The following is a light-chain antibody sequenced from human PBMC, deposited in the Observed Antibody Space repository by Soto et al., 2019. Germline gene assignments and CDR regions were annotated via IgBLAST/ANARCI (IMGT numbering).Light chain of an antibody. Sequence: VLTQPASVSGSPGQSITISCTGTSSDVGSYNLVSWYQQHPGKAPKLMIYEVSKRPSGVSNRFSGSKSGNTASLTISGLQVEDEADYYCCSYAGSSTFYVFGTGTKVTVL. CDR3: CSYAGSSTFYV. J-gene: IGLJ1*01. CDR1: SSDVGSYNL. V-gene: IGLV2-23*02. CDR2: EVS.